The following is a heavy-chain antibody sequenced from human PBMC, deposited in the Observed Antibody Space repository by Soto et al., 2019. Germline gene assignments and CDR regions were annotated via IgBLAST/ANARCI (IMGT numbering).Heavy chain of an antibody. Sequence: QVQLVQSGAEVKKPGASVKVSCKASGYTFTSYYMHWVRQAPGQGLEWMGIINPSGGGTSYAQKFQGRVTMTRDTSTSTVYMELSSLRSEDTAVYYCARAGQSSAYYYYYGMDVWGQGTTVTVSS. J-gene: IGHJ6*02. D-gene: IGHD6-6*01. CDR1: GYTFTSYY. CDR2: INPSGGGT. CDR3: ARAGQSSAYYYYYGMDV. V-gene: IGHV1-46*01.